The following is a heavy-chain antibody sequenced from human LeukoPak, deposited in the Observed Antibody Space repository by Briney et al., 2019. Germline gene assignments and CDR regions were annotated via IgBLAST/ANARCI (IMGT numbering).Heavy chain of an antibody. CDR2: IYHSGST. J-gene: IGHJ6*02. CDR3: ASSFITMVRGHSYYGMDV. Sequence: SQTLSLTCAVSGGSISSGGYSWSWIRQPPGKGLEWIGYIYHSGSTYYNPSLKSRVTISVDRSKNQFSLKLSSVTAADTAVYYCASSFITMVRGHSYYGMDVWGQGTTVTVSS. CDR1: GGSISSGGYS. V-gene: IGHV4-30-2*01. D-gene: IGHD3-10*01.